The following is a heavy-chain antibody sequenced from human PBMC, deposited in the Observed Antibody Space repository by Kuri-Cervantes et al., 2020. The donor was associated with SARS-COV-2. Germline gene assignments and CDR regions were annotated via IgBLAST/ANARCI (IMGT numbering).Heavy chain of an antibody. CDR2: ISPSAATA. CDR3: ARDAVGAF. V-gene: IGHV3-23*01. J-gene: IGHJ4*02. Sequence: GESLKIACAASRFTFSGYAMSWIRQSPGRGLEWVSAISPSAATAFYADSVKGRFTISRDNAKNSLYLQMNSLRAEDTAVYYCARDAVGAFWGQGTLVTVSS. D-gene: IGHD1-26*01. CDR1: RFTFSGYA.